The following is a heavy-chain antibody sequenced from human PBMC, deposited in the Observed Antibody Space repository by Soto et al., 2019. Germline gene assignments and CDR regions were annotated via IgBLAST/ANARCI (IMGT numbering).Heavy chain of an antibody. D-gene: IGHD2-8*02. V-gene: IGHV3-30*04. J-gene: IGHJ3*01. CDR3: ARDRPIYLQSTGPEASDV. CDR2: IAYDGRNK. Sequence: QVQLVESGGGVVQPGRSLRLSCAASGFTFSSYSMHWVRQAPGKGLEWVAVIAYDGRNKYYADSVEDRFTISRDNSKVTFYLQIDSVRPADTAMYYCARDRPIYLQSTGPEASDVWGQGTMVPFSS. CDR1: GFTFSSYS.